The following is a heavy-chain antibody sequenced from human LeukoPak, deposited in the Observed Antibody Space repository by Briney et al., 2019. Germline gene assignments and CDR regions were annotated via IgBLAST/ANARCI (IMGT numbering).Heavy chain of an antibody. CDR3: ARAYSPPQWSPFDY. Sequence: SETLPLTCTVSGGSISSYYWSWIRQPPGKGLEWIGYIYYSGSTNYNPSLKSRVTISVDTSKNQFSLKLSSVTAADTAVYYCARAYSPPQWSPFDYWGQGTLVTVSS. J-gene: IGHJ4*02. D-gene: IGHD6-13*01. V-gene: IGHV4-59*12. CDR2: IYYSGST. CDR1: GGSISSYY.